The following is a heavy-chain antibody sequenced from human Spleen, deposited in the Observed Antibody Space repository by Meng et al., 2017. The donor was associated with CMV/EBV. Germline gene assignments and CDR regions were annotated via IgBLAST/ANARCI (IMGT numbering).Heavy chain of an antibody. CDR1: GFTFSNAW. V-gene: IGHV3-15*01. Sequence: GESLKISCAASGFTFSNAWMSWVRQAPGKGLEWVGRIKSKTDGGTTDYAAPVKGRFSISRDDSKNTLYLQMNSLKTEDTAFYYCATDGVPRYLDWLLSDYYYGMDFWGQGTTVTVSS. CDR3: ATDGVPRYLDWLLSDYYYGMDF. CDR2: IKSKTDGGTT. J-gene: IGHJ6*02. D-gene: IGHD3-9*01.